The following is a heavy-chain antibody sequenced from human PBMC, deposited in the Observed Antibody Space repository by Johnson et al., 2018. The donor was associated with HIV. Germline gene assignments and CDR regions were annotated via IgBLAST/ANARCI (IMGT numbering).Heavy chain of an antibody. Sequence: MLLVESGGGVVQPGRSLRLSCAASGFTFDDYGMSWVRQVPGKGLEWVSGINWNGDNTGYADSLKGRFTISRDNAKNSLYLQMNSLRVEDTAVYYCAKDLSYPKTRAFDIWGQGTMVTVSS. V-gene: IGHV3-20*04. CDR3: AKDLSYPKTRAFDI. CDR1: GFTFDDYG. CDR2: INWNGDNT. D-gene: IGHD2/OR15-2a*01. J-gene: IGHJ3*02.